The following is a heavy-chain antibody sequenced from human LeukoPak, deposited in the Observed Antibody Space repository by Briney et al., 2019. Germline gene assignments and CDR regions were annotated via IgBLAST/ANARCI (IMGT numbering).Heavy chain of an antibody. J-gene: IGHJ4*02. CDR1: GFTFSSYA. Sequence: GSLRLSCAASGFTFSSYAMSWVRQAPGKGLEWVSGISESGGSTYYADSVKGRFTISRDNSKNTLYLQMNSLRAEDTAVYYCAKNPRYCSGGSCYSGDYWGQGTLVTVSS. CDR3: AKNPRYCSGGSCYSGDY. CDR2: ISESGGST. D-gene: IGHD2-15*01. V-gene: IGHV3-23*01.